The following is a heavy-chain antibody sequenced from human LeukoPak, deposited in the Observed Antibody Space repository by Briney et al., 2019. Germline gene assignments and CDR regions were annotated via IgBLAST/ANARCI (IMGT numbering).Heavy chain of an antibody. CDR2: ISYDAFNK. J-gene: IGHJ6*02. D-gene: IGHD3-22*01. CDR3: AKPKYYYDRSGYGGYGMDV. Sequence: GKSLRLSCAASGFTFSTYGMHWVRQAPGKGLEWVAVISYDAFNKYYEDSVKGRFTISRDNSKNTLYLQMNSLRAGDTAVYYCAKPKYYYDRSGYGGYGMDVWGQGTLVTVSS. V-gene: IGHV3-30*18. CDR1: GFTFSTYG.